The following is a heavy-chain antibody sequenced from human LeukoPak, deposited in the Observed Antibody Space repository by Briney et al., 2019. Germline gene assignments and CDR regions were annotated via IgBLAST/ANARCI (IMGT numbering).Heavy chain of an antibody. Sequence: PGGSLRLSCAASGFTSSSYGMHWVRQAPGKGLEWVAVIRYDGSNKYYGDSVKGRFTVSRDNSKNTLYLQMNSLRTEDTAVYYCAKDEDVLDHWGQGTLVTVSS. J-gene: IGHJ4*02. CDR1: GFTSSSYG. D-gene: IGHD2-15*01. CDR2: IRYDGSNK. CDR3: AKDEDVLDH. V-gene: IGHV3-30*02.